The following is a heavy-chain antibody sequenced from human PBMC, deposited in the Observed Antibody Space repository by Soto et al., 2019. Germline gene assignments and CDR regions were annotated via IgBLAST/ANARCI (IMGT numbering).Heavy chain of an antibody. Sequence: QVQLQESGPGLVKPSETLSLTCTVSGGSISSYYWSWIQQPPGKGLEWIGYIYYSGSTNYNPSLKSRVTISVDTSKNQFSLKLSSVTAADTAVYYCARRYGSGLDYWGQGTLVTVSS. V-gene: IGHV4-59*08. CDR2: IYYSGST. J-gene: IGHJ4*02. CDR1: GGSISSYY. D-gene: IGHD3-10*01. CDR3: ARRYGSGLDY.